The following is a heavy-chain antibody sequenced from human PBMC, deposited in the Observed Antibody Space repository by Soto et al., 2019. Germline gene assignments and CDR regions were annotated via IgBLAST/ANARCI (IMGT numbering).Heavy chain of an antibody. CDR3: ARDPRAKRERITIFGVVISYYGMDV. CDR1: GFTFSSYG. CDR2: IWYDGSNK. V-gene: IGHV3-33*01. J-gene: IGHJ6*02. Sequence: QVQLVESGGGVVQPGRSLRLSCAASGFTFSSYGMHWVRQAPGKGLEWVAVIWYDGSNKYYADSVKGRFTISRDNSKNTLYLQMNSLRAEDTAVYYCARDPRAKRERITIFGVVISYYGMDVWGQGTKVTVSS. D-gene: IGHD3-3*01.